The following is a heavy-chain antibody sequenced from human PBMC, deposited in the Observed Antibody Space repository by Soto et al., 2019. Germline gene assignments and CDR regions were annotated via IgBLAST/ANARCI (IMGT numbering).Heavy chain of an antibody. Sequence: EVQLVESGGGLVQPGGSLRLSCAASGFTVSSSYMGWVRQAPGKGLEWVSSSYSGGNTYYADSVRGRFTISTDNSKDTLYLQMNSLRVDDTAMYYCARHVGYYWYFDLWGRGTLVTVSS. D-gene: IGHD6-13*01. V-gene: IGHV3-66*04. CDR3: ARHVGYYWYFDL. J-gene: IGHJ2*01. CDR1: GFTVSSSY. CDR2: SYSGGNT.